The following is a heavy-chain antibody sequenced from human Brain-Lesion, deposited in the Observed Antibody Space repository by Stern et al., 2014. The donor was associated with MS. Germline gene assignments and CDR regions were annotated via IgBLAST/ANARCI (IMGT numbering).Heavy chain of an antibody. V-gene: IGHV1-24*01. D-gene: IGHD1-26*01. CDR2: FDPEDGET. J-gene: IGHJ4*02. CDR1: GYTLTELY. CDR3: ATLSPGAGGNYYRHFDY. Sequence: VQLVESGAEVKKPGASVKVSCKVSGYTLTELYMQWVRQAPRKGLEWMGGFDPEDGETIYAQKFQGRVTMTEDTSTDTAYMELSSLRSEDTAVYYCATLSPGAGGNYYRHFDYWGQGTLVTVSS.